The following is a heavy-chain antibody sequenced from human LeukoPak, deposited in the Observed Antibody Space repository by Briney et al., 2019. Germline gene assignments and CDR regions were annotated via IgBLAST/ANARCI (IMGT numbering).Heavy chain of an antibody. CDR3: ARDGGSYLDYFDY. J-gene: IGHJ4*02. D-gene: IGHD1-26*01. Sequence: ASVKVSCKASGGTFSSYTISWVRQAHGQGGEWMGRIIPILGIANYAQKFQGRVTITADKSTSTAYMELSSLRSEDTAVYYCARDGGSYLDYFDYWGQGTLVTVSS. V-gene: IGHV1-69*04. CDR1: GGTFSSYT. CDR2: IIPILGIA.